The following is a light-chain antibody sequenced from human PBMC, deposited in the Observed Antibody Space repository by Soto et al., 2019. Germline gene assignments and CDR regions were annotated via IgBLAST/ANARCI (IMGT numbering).Light chain of an antibody. CDR3: QQSYSTPFT. CDR2: AAS. V-gene: IGKV1-39*01. J-gene: IGKJ3*01. CDR1: QSISNY. Sequence: DIQMTQSPSSLSASVGDSVTITCRASQSISNYLNWYQQKPGKAPKLLVYAASSLQSGVPSRFSGSVSGTDFTFTISSLQPEDFATYYCQQSYSTPFTFGPGTKVDIK.